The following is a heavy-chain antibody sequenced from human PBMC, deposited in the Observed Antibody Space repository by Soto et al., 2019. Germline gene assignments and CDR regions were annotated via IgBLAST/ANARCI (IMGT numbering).Heavy chain of an antibody. Sequence: PSETLSLTCTVSGGSISSGGYYWSWIRQHPGKGLEWIGYIYYSGSTYYNPSLKSRVTISVDTSKNQFSLKLSSVTAADTAVYYCARACITMVRGVISAPNYYYYCMDVWGQGTTVTVSS. J-gene: IGHJ6*02. D-gene: IGHD3-10*01. V-gene: IGHV4-31*03. CDR1: GGSISSGGYY. CDR3: ARACITMVRGVISAPNYYYYCMDV. CDR2: IYYSGST.